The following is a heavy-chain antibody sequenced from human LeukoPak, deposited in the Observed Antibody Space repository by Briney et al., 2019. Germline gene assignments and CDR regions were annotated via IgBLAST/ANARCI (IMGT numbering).Heavy chain of an antibody. Sequence: ASVKVSCKASGGTFSSYAISWVRKAPGQGLEWMGGIIPIFGTANYAQKFQRRVTITTDESTSTAYMELSSLRSEDTAVYYCARGERELWFGELLRDYYYYYGMDVWGQGTTVTVSS. CDR2: IIPIFGTA. V-gene: IGHV1-69*05. CDR3: ARGERELWFGELLRDYYYYYGMDV. D-gene: IGHD3-10*01. CDR1: GGTFSSYA. J-gene: IGHJ6*02.